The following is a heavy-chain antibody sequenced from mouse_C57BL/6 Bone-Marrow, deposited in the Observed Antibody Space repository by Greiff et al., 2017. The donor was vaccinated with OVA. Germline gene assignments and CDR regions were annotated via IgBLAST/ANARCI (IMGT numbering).Heavy chain of an antibody. J-gene: IGHJ1*03. D-gene: IGHD1-1*01. CDR3: ASRPYYYGSSSGYFDV. CDR2: ILPSIGRT. CDR1: DSEVFPIAY. V-gene: IGHV15-2*01. Sequence: VQLQQSGSELRSPGSSVKLSCKDFDSEVFPIAYMSWVRQKPGHGFEWIGGILPSIGRTIYGEKFEDKATLDADTLSNTAYLELNSLTSEDSAIDYCASRPYYYGSSSGYFDVWGTGTTVTVSS.